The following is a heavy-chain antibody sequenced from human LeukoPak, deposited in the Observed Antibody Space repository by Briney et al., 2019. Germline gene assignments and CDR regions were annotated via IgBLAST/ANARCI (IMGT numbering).Heavy chain of an antibody. D-gene: IGHD2-15*01. J-gene: IGHJ3*02. CDR1: GGSISSSSYY. Sequence: KPSETLSLTCTVSGGSISSSSYYWGWIRQPPGKGLEWIGSIYYSGSTYYNPSLKSRVTISVDTSKNQFSLKLSSVTAADTAVYYCARADIVVVVAATGAFDIWGQGTMVTVSS. CDR3: ARADIVVVVAATGAFDI. CDR2: IYYSGST. V-gene: IGHV4-39*07.